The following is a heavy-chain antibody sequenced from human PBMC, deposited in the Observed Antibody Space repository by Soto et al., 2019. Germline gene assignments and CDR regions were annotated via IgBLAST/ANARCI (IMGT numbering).Heavy chain of an antibody. V-gene: IGHV4-59*01. CDR3: ARDLDGYDSEALFDI. Sequence: KSSETLSLTCTVSGGSISTYYWSWIRQPPGKGLEWIGYIYYSGSTNYNPSLKSRVTISVDTSKNQFSLKLSSVTAADTAVYYCARDLDGYDSEALFDIWGQGTMVTVSS. D-gene: IGHD3-22*01. CDR1: GGSISTYY. J-gene: IGHJ3*02. CDR2: IYYSGST.